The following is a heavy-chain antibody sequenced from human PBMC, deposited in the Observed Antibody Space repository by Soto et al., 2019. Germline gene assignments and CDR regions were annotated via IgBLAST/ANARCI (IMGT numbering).Heavy chain of an antibody. Sequence: LRLSCAASGFTFASYAMAWVRQAPGQELEWVSAISGSGGSTYYADSVKGRFTISRDNSKNTLYLQMNSLRAEDTAVYYCAKRLRILLYGDFFDYWGQGTLVTVSS. CDR2: ISGSGGST. CDR1: GFTFASYA. CDR3: AKRLRILLYGDFFDY. D-gene: IGHD4-17*01. J-gene: IGHJ4*02. V-gene: IGHV3-23*01.